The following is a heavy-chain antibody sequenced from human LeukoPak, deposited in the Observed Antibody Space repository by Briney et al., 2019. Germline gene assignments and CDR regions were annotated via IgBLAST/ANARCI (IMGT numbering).Heavy chain of an antibody. CDR3: ARVGSGSYFLDY. CDR1: GYTFTGYY. J-gene: IGHJ4*02. CDR2: ISPNSGGT. V-gene: IGHV1-2*02. D-gene: IGHD1-26*01. Sequence: ASVKVSCKASGYTFTGYYMHWVRQAPGQGLEWTGWISPNSGGTNYAQKFQGRVTMTRDTSISTAYMELSRLRSDDTAVYYCARVGSGSYFLDYWGQGTLVTVSS.